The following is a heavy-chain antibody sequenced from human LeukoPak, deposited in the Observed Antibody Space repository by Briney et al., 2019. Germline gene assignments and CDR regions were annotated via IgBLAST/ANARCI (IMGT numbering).Heavy chain of an antibody. Sequence: ASVKVSCKASGYTFTSYYMHWVRQAPGQGLEWMGIINPSGVSTSYAQKLQGRVTMTTDTSTSTAYMELRSLRSDDTAVYYCARDRARITIFGVVIIPGRQRLGLGFDPWGQGTLVTVSS. D-gene: IGHD3-3*01. CDR3: ARDRARITIFGVVIIPGRQRLGLGFDP. V-gene: IGHV1-46*01. CDR1: GYTFTSYY. CDR2: INPSGVST. J-gene: IGHJ5*02.